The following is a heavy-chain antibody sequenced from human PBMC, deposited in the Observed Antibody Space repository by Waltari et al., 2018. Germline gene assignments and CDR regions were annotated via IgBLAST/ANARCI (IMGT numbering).Heavy chain of an antibody. CDR3: VRGMGDY. Sequence: EVQLLESGGGLVEPGGSLRVSCAASGFTFSDYAMRWVRQAPGKGLEWVSSIWSTGNGAYYADSVKGRFTISRDNSKNTLYLQMNSLRVEDTAVYYCVRGMGDYWGQGTLVTVSS. V-gene: IGHV3-23*03. D-gene: IGHD3-16*01. CDR1: GFTFSDYA. J-gene: IGHJ4*02. CDR2: IWSTGNGA.